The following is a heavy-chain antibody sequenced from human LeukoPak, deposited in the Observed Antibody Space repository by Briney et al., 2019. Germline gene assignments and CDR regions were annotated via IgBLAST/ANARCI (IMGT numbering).Heavy chain of an antibody. V-gene: IGHV1-8*01. J-gene: IGHJ6*03. D-gene: IGHD4-17*01. CDR1: GYTFTSYD. CDR2: MNPNSGNT. CDR3: ARGYTVPKQHAKKLRYYYYMDV. Sequence: ASVKVSCKASGYTFTSYDIKWVRQATGQGLEWMGWMNPNSGNTGYAQKFQGRVTMTRNTSISTAYMELSSLRSEDTAVYYCARGYTVPKQHAKKLRYYYYMDVWGKGTTVTVSS.